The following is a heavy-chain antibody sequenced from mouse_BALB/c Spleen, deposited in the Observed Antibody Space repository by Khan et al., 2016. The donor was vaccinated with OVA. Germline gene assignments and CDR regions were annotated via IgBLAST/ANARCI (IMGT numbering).Heavy chain of an antibody. CDR1: GHSFTSYL. CDR2: IYPGNSDT. J-gene: IGHJ3*01. D-gene: IGHD1-3*01. CDR3: ARGGYSSFAY. Sequence: VRLQQSGTVLARPGASVKMSCKASGHSFTSYLIHWVKQRSGQGLEWIGDIYPGNSDTTYNQKFKDKAKLTAGTSANTAYMELSSLTNEDSAVYYCARGGYSSFAYWGQGTLVTVSA. V-gene: IGHV1-5*01.